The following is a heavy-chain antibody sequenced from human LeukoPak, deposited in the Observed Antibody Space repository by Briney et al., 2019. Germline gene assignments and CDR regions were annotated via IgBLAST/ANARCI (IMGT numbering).Heavy chain of an antibody. CDR2: ISAYNGNT. CDR3: ARGSMVRGVYYYYGMDV. J-gene: IGHJ6*02. V-gene: IGHV1-18*01. D-gene: IGHD3-10*01. Sequence: ASVKVSCKASGYTFTSYGISWVRQAPGQGLEWMGWISAYNGNTNYAQKLQGRVTMTTDTSTSTAYMELRGLRSDDTAVYYCARGSMVRGVYYYYGMDVWGQGTTVTVSS. CDR1: GYTFTSYG.